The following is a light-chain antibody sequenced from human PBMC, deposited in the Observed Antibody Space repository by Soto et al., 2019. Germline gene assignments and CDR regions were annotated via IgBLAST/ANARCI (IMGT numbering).Light chain of an antibody. CDR3: SSYTTSNTRQIV. J-gene: IGLJ1*01. CDR1: SSDVGGYNY. V-gene: IGLV2-14*03. CDR2: DVS. Sequence: QSALTQPASMSGSPGQSITISCTGTSSDVGGYNYVSWYQHHPGKAPKLMIYDVSNRPSGVSIRFSGSKSDNTASLTISGLQPEDEADYHCSSYTTSNTRQIVFGTGTQLTVL.